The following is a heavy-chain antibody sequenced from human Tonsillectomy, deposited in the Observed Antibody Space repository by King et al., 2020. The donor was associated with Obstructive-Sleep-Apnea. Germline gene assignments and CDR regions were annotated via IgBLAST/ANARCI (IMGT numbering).Heavy chain of an antibody. J-gene: IGHJ4*02. D-gene: IGHD3-22*01. CDR1: GFIFSSYW. CDR2: INNDGSTT. V-gene: IGHV3-74*02. CDR3: ARDRDYYDRSGYYYSEGFDY. Sequence: VQLVESGGGFVQPGGSLRLSCAASGFIFSSYWMHWVRQVPGKGLVWVSRINNDGSTTSYADSVKGRFTISRDNAKSTLFLQMDSLRAEDTAVFYCARDRDYYDRSGYYYSEGFDYWGQGTLVTVSS.